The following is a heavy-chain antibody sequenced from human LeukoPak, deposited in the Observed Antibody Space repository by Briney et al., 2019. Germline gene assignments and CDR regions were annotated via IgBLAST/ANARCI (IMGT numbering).Heavy chain of an antibody. D-gene: IGHD3-22*01. Sequence: GGSLRLSCAASGFTFNVYLMGWVRQAPGKGLEWVANIKQDGSEQYYVGSVRGRFTISRDNGADSLYLQMNSLGADDTAVYYCARASYYYDSRGLSNADLAQSFYYYMDVWGKGTTVTVSS. CDR3: ARASYYYDSRGLSNADLAQSFYYYMDV. CDR1: GFTFNVYL. J-gene: IGHJ6*03. CDR2: IKQDGSEQ. V-gene: IGHV3-7*01.